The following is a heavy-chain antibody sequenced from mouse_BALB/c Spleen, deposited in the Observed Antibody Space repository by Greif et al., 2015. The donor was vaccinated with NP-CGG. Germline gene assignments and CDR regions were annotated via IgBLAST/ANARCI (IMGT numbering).Heavy chain of an antibody. D-gene: IGHD1-1*02. J-gene: IGHJ2*01. CDR3: ARDGSYY. V-gene: IGHV5-6-3*01. Sequence: EVQLVESGGGLVQPGGSLKLSCAASGFTFSSYGMSWVRQTPDKRLELVATINSNGVSTYYPDSVKGRFTISRDNAKNTLYLQMSSLKSEDTAMYYCARDGSYYWGQGTTLTVSS. CDR1: GFTFSSYG. CDR2: INSNGVST.